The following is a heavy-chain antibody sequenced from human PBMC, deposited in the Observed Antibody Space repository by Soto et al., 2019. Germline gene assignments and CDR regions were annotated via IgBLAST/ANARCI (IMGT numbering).Heavy chain of an antibody. CDR1: GFTFSRYW. J-gene: IGHJ4*02. V-gene: IGHV3-74*01. Sequence: GGSLRLSCAASGFTFSRYWMHWVRQAPGKGLVWVSRINTDGSSTTYADSVKGRFTISRDNAKNTLYLQMNSLRAEDTAVYYCARDPGAYSSTWSFYFDSWGQGTQVTVSS. CDR2: INTDGSST. D-gene: IGHD6-13*01. CDR3: ARDPGAYSSTWSFYFDS.